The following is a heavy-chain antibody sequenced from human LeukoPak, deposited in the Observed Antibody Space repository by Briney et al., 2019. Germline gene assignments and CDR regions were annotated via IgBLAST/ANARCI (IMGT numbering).Heavy chain of an antibody. D-gene: IGHD2-2*01. CDR3: ARQGHYQAWFDP. CDR1: GGSISSYY. J-gene: IGHJ5*02. CDR2: IYYSGST. Sequence: SETLSLTCTVSGGSISSYYWSWIRQPPGKGLEWIGYIYYSGSTNYNPSLKSRVTISVDTSKNQFSLKLSSVTAADTAVYYCARQGHYQAWFDPWGQGTLVTVSS. V-gene: IGHV4-59*08.